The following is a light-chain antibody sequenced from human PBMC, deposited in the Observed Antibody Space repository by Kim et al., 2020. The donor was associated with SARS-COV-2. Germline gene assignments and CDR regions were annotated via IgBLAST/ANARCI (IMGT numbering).Light chain of an antibody. CDR3: QQYYTYPWT. Sequence: GDRVSITCRASQSINHWLAWYQQKPGDAPKLLISAASNLESGVPSRFSGSASGTEFTLTVISLQPDDFATYYCQQYYTYPWTFGQGTKV. J-gene: IGKJ1*01. CDR1: QSINHW. V-gene: IGKV1-5*01. CDR2: AAS.